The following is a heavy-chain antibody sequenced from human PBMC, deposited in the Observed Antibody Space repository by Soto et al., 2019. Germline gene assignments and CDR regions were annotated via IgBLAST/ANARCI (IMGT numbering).Heavy chain of an antibody. J-gene: IGHJ6*02. CDR1: GGSFSGYY. Sequence: KPSETLSLTCAVYGGSFSGYYWSWIRQPPGKGLEWIGEINHSGSTNYNPSLKSRVTISVDTSKNQFSLKLSSVTAADTAVYYCARGFRSSGGYSYAWSNYYYYGMDVWGQGTTVTVSS. D-gene: IGHD5-18*01. CDR2: INHSGST. CDR3: ARGFRSSGGYSYAWSNYYYYGMDV. V-gene: IGHV4-34*01.